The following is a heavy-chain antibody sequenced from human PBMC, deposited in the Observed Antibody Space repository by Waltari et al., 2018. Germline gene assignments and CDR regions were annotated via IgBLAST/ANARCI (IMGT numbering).Heavy chain of an antibody. D-gene: IGHD3-10*01. V-gene: IGHV3-53*02. J-gene: IGHJ6*03. CDR2: IYSGGST. CDR3: ARVNYGDYYYYYMDV. Sequence: EVQLVETGGGLIQPGGSLRLSCAASGFTVSSNYMSWVRQAPGKGLEWVSVIYSGGSTYYADSVKGRFTISRDNSKNTLYLQMNSLRAEDTAVYYCARVNYGDYYYYYMDVWGKGTTVTVSS. CDR1: GFTVSSNY.